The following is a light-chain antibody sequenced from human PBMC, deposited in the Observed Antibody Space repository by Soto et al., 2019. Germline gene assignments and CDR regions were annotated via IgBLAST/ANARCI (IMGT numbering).Light chain of an antibody. V-gene: IGLV2-14*01. CDR1: SSDVGGYNY. CDR2: EVS. Sequence: QSVLTQPASVSGSPGQSITISCTGTSSDVGGYNYVSWYQQHPGKAPKLMIYEVSNRPSGVSHRFTGSKSGNTASLTISGLQAEDEADYYCCSYTSTTTLGVFGGGTKLTVL. CDR3: CSYTSTTTLGV. J-gene: IGLJ3*02.